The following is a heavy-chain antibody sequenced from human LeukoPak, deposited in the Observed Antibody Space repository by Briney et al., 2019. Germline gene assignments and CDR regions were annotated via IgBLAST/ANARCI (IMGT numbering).Heavy chain of an antibody. V-gene: IGHV4-34*01. Sequence: SETLSLTCAVYGGSFSGYYWSWIRQPPGKGLEWIGEINHSGSTNYNPSLKSRVTISVDTSTNQFSLKLSSVTAADTAVYYCARAGQQLTSSRSNWFDPWGQGTLVTVSS. J-gene: IGHJ5*02. CDR3: ARAGQQLTSSRSNWFDP. CDR1: GGSFSGYY. D-gene: IGHD6-13*01. CDR2: INHSGST.